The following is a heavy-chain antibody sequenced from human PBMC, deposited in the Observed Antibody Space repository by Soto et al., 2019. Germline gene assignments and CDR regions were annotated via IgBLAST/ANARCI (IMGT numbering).Heavy chain of an antibody. CDR2: INHSGST. D-gene: IGHD3-3*02. J-gene: IGHJ4*02. V-gene: IGHV4-34*01. Sequence: SETLSLTCAVYGGSFSSYYWSWIRQPPGKGLEWIGEINHSGSTNYNPSLKSRGTMSADTSKNQSSLKLTSVTAADTAVYYCAARHFWSRPWTDRRLDYWGQGTLVTVSS. CDR3: AARHFWSRPWTDRRLDY. CDR1: GGSFSSYY.